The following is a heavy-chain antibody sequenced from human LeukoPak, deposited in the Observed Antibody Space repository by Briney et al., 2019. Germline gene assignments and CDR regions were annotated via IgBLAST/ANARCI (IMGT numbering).Heavy chain of an antibody. CDR1: GFTFDSYG. J-gene: IGHJ4*02. CDR3: ARGLRFSDY. CDR2: ISGSGFIT. V-gene: IGHV3-23*01. Sequence: GGSLRLSCAASGFTFDSYGMIWVRQAPGKGLEWVSGISGSGFITYYADSVKGRFSISRDNSENTLYLQMNSLRVEDTAVYYCARGLRFSDYWGQGTLVTVSS.